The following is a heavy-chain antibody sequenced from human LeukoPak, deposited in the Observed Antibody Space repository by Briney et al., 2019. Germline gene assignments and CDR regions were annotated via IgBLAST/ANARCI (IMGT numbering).Heavy chain of an antibody. CDR3: ARVVHLARYSFYMDV. Sequence: ASVKVSCKASGYTFTSYGISWVRQAPGQGLEWMGWISAYNGNTNYAQKLQGRVTMTTDTSASTAYMELRSLRSDDTAVYYCARVVHLARYSFYMDVWGKGTTVTVSS. V-gene: IGHV1-18*01. D-gene: IGHD5-18*01. J-gene: IGHJ6*03. CDR2: ISAYNGNT. CDR1: GYTFTSYG.